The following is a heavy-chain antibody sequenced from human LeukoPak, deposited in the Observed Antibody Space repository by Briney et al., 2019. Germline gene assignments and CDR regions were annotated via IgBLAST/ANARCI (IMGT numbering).Heavy chain of an antibody. CDR3: AIVRGCGPFDY. V-gene: IGHV1-3*01. CDR2: IHAGNGNT. CDR1: VYTFTDFT. Sequence: ASVKVSCKASVYTFTDFTIHWVRQAPGQRLEWMGWIHAGNGNTKYSQNFQGRVPITRDTSAITATSAITAYMEMSSLRSEDTAVYYCAIVRGCGPFDYWGQGTLVTVSS. J-gene: IGHJ4*02. D-gene: IGHD2-21*01.